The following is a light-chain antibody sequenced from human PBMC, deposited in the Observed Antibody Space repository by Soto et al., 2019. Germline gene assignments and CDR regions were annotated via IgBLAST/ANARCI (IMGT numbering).Light chain of an antibody. V-gene: IGKV3-11*01. CDR2: DGS. Sequence: TLSWSPGERATLSCRASQSVSGYLAWYQQKPGQAPRLLIYDGSHRGAGIPSRFSGSGSGTDFTLTISGLEPEDFAVYYCPLRRNLVISFGSETKVDI. CDR1: QSVSGY. J-gene: IGKJ3*01. CDR3: PLRRNLVIS.